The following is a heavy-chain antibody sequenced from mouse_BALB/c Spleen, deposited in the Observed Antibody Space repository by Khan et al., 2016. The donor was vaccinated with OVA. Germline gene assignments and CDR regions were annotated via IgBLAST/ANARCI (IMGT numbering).Heavy chain of an antibody. D-gene: IGHD1-1*01. CDR1: GYTFTAYD. CDR3: AREGLRGVGMDY. V-gene: IGHV1S56*01. J-gene: IGHJ4*01. Sequence: QVQLKESGPELVKHGALVKISCKASGYTFTAYDINWVKQRPGQGLEWIGWIYPGDGSTECNESFRGKATLTADTSSNTAYMQLSSLTSEKSAVYFCAREGLRGVGMDYWGQGTSVSVSS. CDR2: IYPGDGST.